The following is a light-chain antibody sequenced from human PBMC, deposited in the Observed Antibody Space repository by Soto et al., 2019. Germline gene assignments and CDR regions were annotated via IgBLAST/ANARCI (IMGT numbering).Light chain of an antibody. J-gene: IGLJ2*01. CDR2: DVN. CDR1: SSDVGGYSY. Sequence: QSVLTQPRSVSGSPGQSVTISCTGTSSDVGGYSYVSWYQQHPGKAPKLMIYDVNKRPSGVPDRFSGSKSANTASLTISGLQAEDEGDYYCCSYAGSYIFVIFGGGTKVTVL. CDR3: CSYAGSYIFVI. V-gene: IGLV2-11*01.